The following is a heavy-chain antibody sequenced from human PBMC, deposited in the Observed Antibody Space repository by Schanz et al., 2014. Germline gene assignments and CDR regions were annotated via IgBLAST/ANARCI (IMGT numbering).Heavy chain of an antibody. CDR1: RLTFGNYW. CDR3: ATQYCSGTTCYTDSWDH. CDR2: INQDGSQK. Sequence: EVQLVESGGGLVQPGGSLRLSCATSRLTFGNYWMSWVRQAPGKGLEWVANINQDGSQKYYVGSMKGRFTISRDNAKDSLYLQMTSLRAEDTAVYYCATQYCSGTTCYTDSWDHWGQGTLVTVSS. V-gene: IGHV3-7*01. J-gene: IGHJ4*01. D-gene: IGHD2-2*02.